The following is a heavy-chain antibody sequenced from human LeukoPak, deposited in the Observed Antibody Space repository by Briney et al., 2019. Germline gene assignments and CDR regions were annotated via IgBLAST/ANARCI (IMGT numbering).Heavy chain of an antibody. CDR2: ISGSGGST. J-gene: IGHJ4*02. Sequence: PGGSLRLSCAASEFTFSSNEIIWVRQAPGKGLEWVSAISGSGGSTYYADSVKGRFTISRDNSKNTLYLQMNSLSAEDTAVYYSAKDAITMIVGVITNSFDFWGQGTLVTVSS. CDR3: AKDAITMIVGVITNSFDF. V-gene: IGHV3-23*01. CDR1: EFTFSSNE. D-gene: IGHD3-22*01.